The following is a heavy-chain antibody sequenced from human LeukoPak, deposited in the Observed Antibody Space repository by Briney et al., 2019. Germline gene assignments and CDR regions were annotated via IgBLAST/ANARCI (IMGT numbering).Heavy chain of an antibody. D-gene: IGHD1-1*01. V-gene: IGHV3-30*03. Sequence: GGSLRLSCAASGFTFSSYSMHWVRQDPGKGLEWVAIISNDGIHKLYADSVKGRFTISRDNAKNSLFLQMNSLRAEDTAVYYCAYHGTSDAFDIWGQETMDTVSS. J-gene: IGHJ3*02. CDR1: GFTFSSYS. CDR2: ISNDGIHK. CDR3: AYHGTSDAFDI.